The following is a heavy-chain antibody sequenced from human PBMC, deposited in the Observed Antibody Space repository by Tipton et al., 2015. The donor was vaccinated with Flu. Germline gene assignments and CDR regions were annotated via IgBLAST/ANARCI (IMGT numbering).Heavy chain of an antibody. CDR3: ARGAYDVWSGYPTHYVDY. D-gene: IGHD3-3*01. J-gene: IGHJ4*02. CDR2: IYYSGST. CDR1: GGSISSGGYY. V-gene: IGHV4-31*03. Sequence: TLSLTCTVSGGSISSGGYYWSWIRQHPGKGLEWIGYIYYSGSTYYNPSLKSRVTISVATSKNQFSLKLSSVTAADTAVYYCARGAYDVWSGYPTHYVDYWGQGTLVTVSS.